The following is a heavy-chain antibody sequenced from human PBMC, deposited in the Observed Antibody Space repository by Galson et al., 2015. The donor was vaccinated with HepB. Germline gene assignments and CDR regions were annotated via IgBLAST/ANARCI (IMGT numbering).Heavy chain of an antibody. D-gene: IGHD3-3*01. CDR3: ARGPGVRFLEWLSY. Sequence: SLRLSCAASGFTFSSYAMHWVRQAPGKGLEWVAVISYDGSNKYYADSVKGRFTISRDNSKNTLYLQMNSLRAEDTAVYYCARGPGVRFLEWLSYWGQGTLVTVSS. CDR2: ISYDGSNK. V-gene: IGHV3-30-3*01. J-gene: IGHJ4*02. CDR1: GFTFSSYA.